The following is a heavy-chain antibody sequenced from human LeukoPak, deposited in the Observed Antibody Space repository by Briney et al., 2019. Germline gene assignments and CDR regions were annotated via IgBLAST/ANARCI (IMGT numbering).Heavy chain of an antibody. CDR2: ISYDGSNK. D-gene: IGHD2-2*01. CDR3: ARDLLGYCSSTSCYPAFDI. V-gene: IGHV3-30-3*01. J-gene: IGHJ3*02. CDR1: GFTFSSYA. Sequence: GRSLRLSCAASGFTFSSYAMHWVRQAPGKGLEWVSVISYDGSNKYYADSVKGRFTISRDNSKNTLYLQMNSLRAEDTAVYYCARDLLGYCSSTSCYPAFDIWGRGTMVTVSS.